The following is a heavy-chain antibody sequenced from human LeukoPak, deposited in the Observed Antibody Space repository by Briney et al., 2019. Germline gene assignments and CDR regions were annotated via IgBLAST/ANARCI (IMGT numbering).Heavy chain of an antibody. CDR1: GGSFSGYY. V-gene: IGHV4-34*01. CDR2: INHSGST. J-gene: IGHJ3*02. D-gene: IGHD3-16*01. CDR3: ASRFAGHSGAFDI. Sequence: SGTLSLTCAVYGGSFSGYYWSWIRQPPGKGLEWIGEINHSGSTNYNPSLKSRVTISVDTSKNQFSLKLSSVTAADTAVYYCASRFAGHSGAFDIWGQGTMVTVSS.